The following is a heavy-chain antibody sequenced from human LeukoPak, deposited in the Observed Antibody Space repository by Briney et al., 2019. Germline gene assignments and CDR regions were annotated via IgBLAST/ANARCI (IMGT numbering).Heavy chain of an antibody. D-gene: IGHD6-19*01. CDR2: ISSSSSYI. V-gene: IGHV3-21*04. CDR3: AKSSIAVFGGFNWFDP. CDR1: GFTFSSYS. Sequence: GGSLRLSCAASGFTFSSYSMNWVRQAPGKGLEWVSTISSSSSYIYYADSVKGRFTISRDNAKNSLYLQMNSLRTEDTALYYCAKSSIAVFGGFNWFDPWGQGTLVTVSS. J-gene: IGHJ5*02.